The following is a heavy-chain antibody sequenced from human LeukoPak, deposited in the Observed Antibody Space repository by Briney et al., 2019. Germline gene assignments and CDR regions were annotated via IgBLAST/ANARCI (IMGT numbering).Heavy chain of an antibody. V-gene: IGHV1-18*01. J-gene: IGHJ4*02. Sequence: ASVKVSCKASGYTFTGYGISWVRQAPGQGLDWMGWISTYNGNTNYAQNLQGRVTMTTDTSTSTAYMELRSLRCDDTAVYYCARDQWGRMIDYWGQGTLATVSS. D-gene: IGHD7-27*01. CDR1: GYTFTGYG. CDR2: ISTYNGNT. CDR3: ARDQWGRMIDY.